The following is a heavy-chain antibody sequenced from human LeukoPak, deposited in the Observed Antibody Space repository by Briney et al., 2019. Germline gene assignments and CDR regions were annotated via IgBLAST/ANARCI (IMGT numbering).Heavy chain of an antibody. CDR3: AGYSGSNLDY. Sequence: GGSLRLSCAASGFTFSSYAMHWVRQAPGKGLEWVAVISYDGSNKYYADSVKGRFTISRDNSKNTLSLQMNSLRAEDTAVYYCAGYSGSNLDYWGQGTLVTVSS. CDR1: GFTFSSYA. CDR2: ISYDGSNK. D-gene: IGHD1-26*01. J-gene: IGHJ4*02. V-gene: IGHV3-30-3*01.